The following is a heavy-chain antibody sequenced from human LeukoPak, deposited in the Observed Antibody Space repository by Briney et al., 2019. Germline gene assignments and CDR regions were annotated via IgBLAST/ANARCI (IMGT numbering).Heavy chain of an antibody. J-gene: IGHJ4*02. Sequence: GGSLRLSCAASGFTFSSYEMNCVRQAPGKGLECVSYISSSGSTIYYTDSVKGRFTISRDNAKNSLYLQMNSLRAEDTAVYYCARDGLVVVVAAFIDYFDYWGQGTLVTVSS. CDR1: GFTFSSYE. V-gene: IGHV3-48*03. CDR2: ISSSGSTI. CDR3: ARDGLVVVVAAFIDYFDY. D-gene: IGHD2-15*01.